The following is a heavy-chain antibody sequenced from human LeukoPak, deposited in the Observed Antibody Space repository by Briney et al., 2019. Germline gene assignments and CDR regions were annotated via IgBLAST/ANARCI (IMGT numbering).Heavy chain of an antibody. V-gene: IGHV3-23*01. CDR1: GFTFSSYA. CDR2: ISGSGGST. CDR3: AKSSIRSSITMTLSHFDY. J-gene: IGHJ4*02. Sequence: PGGSLRLSCAASGFTFSSYAMSWVRQAPGKGLEWVSAISGSGGSTYYADSVKGRFTISRDNSKNTLYLQMNSLRAEDTAVYYCAKSSIRSSITMTLSHFDYWGQGTLVTVSS. D-gene: IGHD3-22*01.